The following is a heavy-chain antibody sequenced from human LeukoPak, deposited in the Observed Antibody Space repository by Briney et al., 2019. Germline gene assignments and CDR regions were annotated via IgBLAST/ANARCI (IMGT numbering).Heavy chain of an antibody. D-gene: IGHD5-12*01. CDR2: IFTSGST. V-gene: IGHV4-61*02. CDR3: ARAAYSGYDWDFDY. J-gene: IGHJ4*02. Sequence: SQSLSLTCSVSGVSMNSGSYYWGWIRQPAGKGLEWIGRIFTSGSTNYKSSLKSRVTISADTSKNQFSLNLSSVTAADTALYSCARAAYSGYDWDFDYWGQGTLVTVSS. CDR1: GVSMNSGSYY.